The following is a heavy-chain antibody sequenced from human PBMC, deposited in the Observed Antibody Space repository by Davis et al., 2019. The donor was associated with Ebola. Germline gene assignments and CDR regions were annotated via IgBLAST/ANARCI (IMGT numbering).Heavy chain of an antibody. Sequence: GESLKISCKGSGYSFTSYWIGWVRQMPGKGLEWMGIIYPDDSDTRYSPSFQGKVTISADKSISTAYLQWSSLKASDTAMYYCARLTFVVVPDAEELEPGWFDPWGQGTLVTVSS. CDR3: ARLTFVVVPDAEELEPGWFDP. D-gene: IGHD2-2*01. J-gene: IGHJ5*02. CDR2: IYPDDSDT. V-gene: IGHV5-51*01. CDR1: GYSFTSYW.